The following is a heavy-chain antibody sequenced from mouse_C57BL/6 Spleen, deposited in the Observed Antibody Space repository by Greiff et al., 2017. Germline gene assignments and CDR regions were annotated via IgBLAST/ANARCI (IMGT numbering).Heavy chain of an antibody. Sequence: VQLKESGGGLVQPGGSLSLSCAASGFPFTVTSMSWFRHPPGRPLEWLGFIRNKANGYTTEYSASVKGRFTISRDNSQSILYLQMNALRAEDSATYYCARSPYYYGSRYYFDYWGQGTTLTVSS. J-gene: IGHJ2*01. CDR1: GFPFTVTS. CDR2: IRNKANGYTT. D-gene: IGHD1-1*01. CDR3: ARSPYYYGSRYYFDY. V-gene: IGHV7-3*01.